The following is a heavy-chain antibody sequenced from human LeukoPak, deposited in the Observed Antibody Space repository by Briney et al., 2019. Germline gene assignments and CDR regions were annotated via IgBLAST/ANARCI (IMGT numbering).Heavy chain of an antibody. D-gene: IGHD1-26*01. J-gene: IGHJ4*02. V-gene: IGHV3-30*18. Sequence: GGSLRLSCAASGFTFSSNAIHWVRQAPGKGLEWVAFISYDGSINYYADSVKGRFTISRDNSKNTLYLQMNSLRAEDAAVYYCAKDLATKYSCDYWGQGTLVTVSS. CDR1: GFTFSSNA. CDR3: AKDLATKYSCDY. CDR2: ISYDGSIN.